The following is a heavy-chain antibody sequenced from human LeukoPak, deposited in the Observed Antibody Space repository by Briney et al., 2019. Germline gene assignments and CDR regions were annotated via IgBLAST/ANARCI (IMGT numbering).Heavy chain of an antibody. CDR1: GYTFTSYG. CDR2: ISAYNGNT. D-gene: IGHD1-26*01. V-gene: IGHV1-18*03. CDR3: AREIVGATSWFDP. J-gene: IGHJ5*02. Sequence: ASVKVSCKASGYTFTSYGISWVRQAPGQGLECMGWISAYNGNTNYAQKLQGRVTMTTDTSTSTAYMELRSLRSDDMAVYYCAREIVGATSWFDPWGQGTLVTVSS.